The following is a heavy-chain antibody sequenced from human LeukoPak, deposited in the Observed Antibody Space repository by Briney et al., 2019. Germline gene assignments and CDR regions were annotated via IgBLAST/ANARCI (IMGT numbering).Heavy chain of an antibody. CDR1: GFAFSSYA. CDR2: ISYDGSNK. J-gene: IGHJ6*04. D-gene: IGHD3-10*01. Sequence: GGSLRLSCAASGFAFSSYAMSWVRQAPGKGLEWVAVISYDGSNKYYADSVKGRFTISRDNSKNTLYLQMNSLRAEDTAVYYCAKDYRLLWFGTPSYGMDVWGKGTTVTVSS. CDR3: AKDYRLLWFGTPSYGMDV. V-gene: IGHV3-30*18.